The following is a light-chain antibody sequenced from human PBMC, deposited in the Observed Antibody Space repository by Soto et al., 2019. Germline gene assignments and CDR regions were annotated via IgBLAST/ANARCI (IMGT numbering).Light chain of an antibody. CDR3: QQYYTYPWT. Sequence: DIQMTQSPSSLSASVGDRVTITCQASQDISNYLNWHQQKPGKAPKVLIYDASNLKSGVPSRFSGSGSGTELIITISSLQPDDCETYYCQQYYTYPWTFGQGTKVDIK. CDR1: QDISNY. V-gene: IGKV1-33*01. J-gene: IGKJ1*01. CDR2: DAS.